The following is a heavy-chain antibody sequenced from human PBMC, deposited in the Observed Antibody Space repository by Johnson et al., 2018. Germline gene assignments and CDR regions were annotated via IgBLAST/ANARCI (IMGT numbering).Heavy chain of an antibody. J-gene: IGHJ6*03. D-gene: IGHD6-13*01. CDR1: GFTFGDYA. V-gene: IGHV3-9*01. CDR2: ISWNSVSV. CDR3: VKALAGNYNYMDV. Sequence: VQLQESGGGLVQPGRSLRLSCVGSGFTFGDYAMHWVRLGPGEGLEWVSGISWNSVSVGYAESVKGRFTISRDNAKNSLYLQMSSLRVEDTAWYYCVKALAGNYNYMDVWGRGSTVTVSS.